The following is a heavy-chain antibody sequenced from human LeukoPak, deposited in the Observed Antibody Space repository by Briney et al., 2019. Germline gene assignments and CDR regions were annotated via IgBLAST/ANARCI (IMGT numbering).Heavy chain of an antibody. Sequence: ASVKVSCKASGGTFSSYAISWVRQAPGQGLEWMGGTIPIFGTANYAQKFQGRVTITADKSTSTAYMELSSLRSEDTAVYYCARARVIDGSHFDYWGQGTLVTVSS. J-gene: IGHJ4*02. CDR1: GGTFSSYA. V-gene: IGHV1-69*06. CDR3: ARARVIDGSHFDY. D-gene: IGHD3-22*01. CDR2: TIPIFGTA.